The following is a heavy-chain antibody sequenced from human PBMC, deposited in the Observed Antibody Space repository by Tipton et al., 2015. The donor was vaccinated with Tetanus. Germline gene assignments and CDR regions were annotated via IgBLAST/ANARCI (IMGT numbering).Heavy chain of an antibody. V-gene: IGHV5-51*01. J-gene: IGHJ5*02. Sequence: QQVQSGAEVKKPGESLKISCQGSGYNFNLYWIAWVRQMPGKGLEWMGIIYPGDSDTTYSPSFQGQVTISADRSTTTAYLQWDRLKVSDTAMYFCARHGWCTSYSWFDPWGQGTLVTVSS. D-gene: IGHD6-6*01. CDR3: ARHGWCTSYSWFDP. CDR2: IYPGDSDT. CDR1: GYNFNLYW.